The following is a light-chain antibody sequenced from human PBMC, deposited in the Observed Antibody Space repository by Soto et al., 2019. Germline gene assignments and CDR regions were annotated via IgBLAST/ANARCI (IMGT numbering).Light chain of an antibody. J-gene: IGLJ3*02. CDR3: NSYTTSSTLV. CDR1: SSDIVGYNY. V-gene: IGLV2-14*01. Sequence: QSVLTQPASVSGSPGQSITISCTGTSSDIVGYNYVSWYQQHPGKAPKLMIYEVSNRPSGVSNRFSGSKSGNTASLTISGLQAEDEADYYCNSYTTSSTLVFGGGTQLTVL. CDR2: EVS.